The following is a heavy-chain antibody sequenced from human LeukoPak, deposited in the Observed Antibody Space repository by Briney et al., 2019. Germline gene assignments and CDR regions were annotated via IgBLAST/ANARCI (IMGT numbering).Heavy chain of an antibody. Sequence: SETLSLTCTVSGGSISSSSYYWGWIRQPPGKGLEWIGSIYYSGSTYYNPSLKSRVTISVDTSKNQFSLKLSSVTAADTAVYYCARIKWQRPSWFDPWGQGTLVTVSS. J-gene: IGHJ5*02. D-gene: IGHD5-12*01. V-gene: IGHV4-39*07. CDR2: IYYSGST. CDR3: ARIKWQRPSWFDP. CDR1: GGSISSSSYY.